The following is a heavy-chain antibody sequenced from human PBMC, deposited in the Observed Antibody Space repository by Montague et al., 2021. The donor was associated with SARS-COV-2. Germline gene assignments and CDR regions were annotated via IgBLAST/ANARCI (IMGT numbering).Heavy chain of an antibody. CDR2: XDWDDDN. Sequence: PALVKPTQTPTLTCTFSGFSLSTSGMCVSWIRQPPGKALEWLARXDWDDDNYYSTSLKTRLTTSKDTSKNQVVLTMTNMDPVDTATYYCARTTMITFGGVIVPFDYWGQGTLVTVSS. V-gene: IGHV2-70*11. CDR3: ARTTMITFGGVIVPFDY. J-gene: IGHJ4*02. CDR1: GFSLSTSGMC. D-gene: IGHD3-16*02.